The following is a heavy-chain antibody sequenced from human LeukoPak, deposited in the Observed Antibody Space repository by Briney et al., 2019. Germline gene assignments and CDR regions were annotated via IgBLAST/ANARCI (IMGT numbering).Heavy chain of an antibody. J-gene: IGHJ4*02. Sequence: ASVKVSCKASGYTFTSYGISSVRQAPGQGLEWMGWISAYNGNTNYAQKLQGRVTMTTDTSTSTAYMELRSLRSDDTAVYYCAREGYCSSTSCFYFDYWGQGTLVTVSS. CDR1: GYTFTSYG. CDR3: AREGYCSSTSCFYFDY. D-gene: IGHD2-2*01. V-gene: IGHV1-18*01. CDR2: ISAYNGNT.